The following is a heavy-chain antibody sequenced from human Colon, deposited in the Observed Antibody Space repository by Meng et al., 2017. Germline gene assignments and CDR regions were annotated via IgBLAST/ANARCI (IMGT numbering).Heavy chain of an antibody. V-gene: IGHV6-1*01. CDR3: TTWYGEY. CDR1: GDSVSSNRAL. D-gene: IGHD3-10*01. J-gene: IGHJ4*02. CDR2: TYYRSEWQN. Sequence: QLQLQQPGSGLVKPSQTLSLTWAISGDSVSSNRALWHWVRQSPSRGLEWLGQTYYRSEWQNHYGVSVKSRITINADTSRNHFSLHLNSVTPEDTAVYYCTTWYGEYWGQGTLVTVSS.